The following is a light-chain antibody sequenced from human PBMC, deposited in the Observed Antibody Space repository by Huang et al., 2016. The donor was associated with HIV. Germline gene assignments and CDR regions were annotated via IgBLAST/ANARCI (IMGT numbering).Light chain of an antibody. J-gene: IGKJ1*01. Sequence: GDRVTITCRASRAISNSLAWYQQKAGKAPKLLVYSASKLQSGVPSRFSGSGSGTDYTLTISSLQPEDFATYYCQQYYDTLLTFGQGTKVDIK. CDR2: SAS. V-gene: IGKV1-NL1*01. CDR3: QQYYDTLLT. CDR1: RAISNS.